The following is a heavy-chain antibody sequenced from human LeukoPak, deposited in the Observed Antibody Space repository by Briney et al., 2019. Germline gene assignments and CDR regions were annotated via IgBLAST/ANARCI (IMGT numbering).Heavy chain of an antibody. CDR3: ARHRRRITMIVVVRIFDY. CDR2: INHSGST. Sequence: SETLSLTCAIYGGSFSGYYWSWIRQPPGKGLEWIGEINHSGSTNYNPSLKSRVTISVDTSKNQFSLKLSSVTAADTAVYYCARHRRRITMIVVVRIFDYWGQGTLVTVSS. J-gene: IGHJ4*02. V-gene: IGHV4-34*01. CDR1: GGSFSGYY. D-gene: IGHD3-22*01.